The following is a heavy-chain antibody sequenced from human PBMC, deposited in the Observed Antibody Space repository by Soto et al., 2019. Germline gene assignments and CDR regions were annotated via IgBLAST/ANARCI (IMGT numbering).Heavy chain of an antibody. V-gene: IGHV3-23*01. J-gene: IGHJ5*02. Sequence: GGSLRLSCAASGFTFSSYAMSWVRQAPGKGLEWVSAISGSGGSTYYADSVKGRFTISRDNSKNTLYLQMNSLRAEDTAVYYCAKAYRKLYCSSTSCYNWFDPWGQGTLVTVSS. D-gene: IGHD2-2*01. CDR1: GFTFSSYA. CDR3: AKAYRKLYCSSTSCYNWFDP. CDR2: ISGSGGST.